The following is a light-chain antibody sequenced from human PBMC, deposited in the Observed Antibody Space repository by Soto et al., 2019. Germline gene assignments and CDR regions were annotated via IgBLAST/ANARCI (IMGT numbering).Light chain of an antibody. Sequence: SYELTQPPSVSGAPGKTASVACGGSNIGSKSVHWYQKKSGQAPVLVMYYDSDRPSGIPERFSGSNSGNTATLTISRVEAGDDADYYCQVWDISSGHVVFGGGTKLTLL. V-gene: IGLV3-21*01. CDR1: NIGSKS. CDR2: YDS. J-gene: IGLJ3*02. CDR3: QVWDISSGHVV.